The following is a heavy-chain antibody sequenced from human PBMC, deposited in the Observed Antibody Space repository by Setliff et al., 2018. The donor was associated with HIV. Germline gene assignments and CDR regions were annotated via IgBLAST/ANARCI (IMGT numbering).Heavy chain of an antibody. CDR3: ARAQRITIFGVVYWYFDL. CDR1: GGSISSGGYY. V-gene: IGHV4-31*03. Sequence: SETLSLTCIVSGGSISSGGYYWSWIRQHPGKGLEWIGYMYYSGKTYYNMSLESRVSISIDRSKNQFSLRLSSVTAADTAVYYCARAQRITIFGVVYWYFDLWGRGTLVTVSS. D-gene: IGHD3-3*01. CDR2: MYYSGKT. J-gene: IGHJ2*01.